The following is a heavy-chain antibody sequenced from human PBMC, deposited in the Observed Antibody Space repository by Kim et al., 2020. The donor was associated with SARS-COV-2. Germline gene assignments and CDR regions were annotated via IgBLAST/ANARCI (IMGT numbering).Heavy chain of an antibody. D-gene: IGHD2-2*01. V-gene: IGHV4-39*07. CDR2: IYYTGST. CDR3: ARDKGSSWKDWFDP. J-gene: IGHJ5*02. Sequence: SETLSLTCTVSGGSISSSTYYWGWIRQPPGKWLEWIGSIYYTGSTYYNPSLKSRVTISVDPSENQFSLKLSSVTAADTAVYYCARDKGSSWKDWFDPWGQGTLVTVSS. CDR1: GGSISSSTYY.